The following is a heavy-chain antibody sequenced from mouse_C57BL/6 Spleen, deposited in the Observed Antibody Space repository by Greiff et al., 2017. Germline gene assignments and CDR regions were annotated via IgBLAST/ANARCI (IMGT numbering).Heavy chain of an antibody. V-gene: IGHV1-62-2*01. CDR2: FYPGSGSI. CDR3: ARREESLYYGSSPIAY. J-gene: IGHJ3*01. D-gene: IGHD1-1*01. Sequence: QVQLQQSGAELVKPGASVKLSCKASGYTFTEYTIHWVKQRSGQGLEWIGCFYPGSGSIKYNEKFKDKATLTADKSSSTVYMELSRLTSEDSAVXFGARREESLYYGSSPIAYWGQGTLVTVSA. CDR1: GYTFTEYT.